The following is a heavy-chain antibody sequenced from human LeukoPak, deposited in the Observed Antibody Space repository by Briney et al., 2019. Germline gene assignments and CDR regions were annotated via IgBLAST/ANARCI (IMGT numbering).Heavy chain of an antibody. CDR2: INSNTGNA. J-gene: IGHJ2*01. V-gene: IGHV7-4-1*02. CDR3: ASDSLKVGGRYKHWFLYL. CDR1: GYSFTDYG. Sequence: GASVKVSCKASGYSFTDYGIHWVRQAPGQGLEWMGWINSNTGNATYAQGFTGRFVFSVDTSVTTAYLQISSLEAEDTAVYYCASDSLKVGGRYKHWFLYLWGRGTLVTVSS. D-gene: IGHD6-19*01.